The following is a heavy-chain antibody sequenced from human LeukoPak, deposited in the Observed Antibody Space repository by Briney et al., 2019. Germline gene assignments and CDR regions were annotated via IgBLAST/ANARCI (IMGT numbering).Heavy chain of an antibody. J-gene: IGHJ4*02. D-gene: IGHD2-8*01. Sequence: SGPTLVNPTQTLTLTCSFSGFSLSTSGMRGSWIRQSPGKALEWLARIDWDDDKIYSTSLRTRLTLSKDTSKNQVVLTMSNMDPVDTDTYYCARTTPNGYLDYWGQGTLVTVSS. CDR2: IDWDDDK. CDR1: GFSLSTSGMR. CDR3: ARTTPNGYLDY. V-gene: IGHV2-70*04.